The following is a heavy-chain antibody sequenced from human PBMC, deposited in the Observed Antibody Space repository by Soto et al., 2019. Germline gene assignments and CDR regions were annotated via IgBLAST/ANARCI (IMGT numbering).Heavy chain of an antibody. J-gene: IGHJ4*02. CDR1: GFSLSTSGVG. CDR3: ARDLRSYYYDSSGIRGFDY. V-gene: IGHV2-5*01. D-gene: IGHD3-22*01. CDR2: IYWNDDK. Sequence: SGPTLVHPTRTLTLTCTFSGFSLSTSGVGVGWIRQPPGKALEWLALIYWNDDKRYSPSLKSRLTITKDTSKNQVVLTMTNMDPVDTATYYCARDLRSYYYDSSGIRGFDYWGQGTLVTVSS.